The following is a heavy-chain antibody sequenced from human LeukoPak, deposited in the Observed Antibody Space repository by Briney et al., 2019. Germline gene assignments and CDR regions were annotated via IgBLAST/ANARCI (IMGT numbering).Heavy chain of an antibody. D-gene: IGHD2-2*01. CDR1: GGTFSSYA. J-gene: IGHJ5*02. Sequence: SVKVSCKASGGTFSSYAISWVRQAPGQGLEWMGGIILIFDTANYAQKFQGRVTITADKSTSTAYMELSSLRSEDTAVYYCAKESDIVVVPAGNWFDPWGQGTLVTVSS. V-gene: IGHV1-69*06. CDR2: IILIFDTA. CDR3: AKESDIVVVPAGNWFDP.